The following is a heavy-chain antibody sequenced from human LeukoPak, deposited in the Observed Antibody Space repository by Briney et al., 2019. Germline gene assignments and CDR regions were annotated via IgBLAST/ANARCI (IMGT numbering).Heavy chain of an antibody. V-gene: IGHV3-74*01. D-gene: IGHD1-26*01. CDR3: TRGYGNAFDI. CDR1: GFSFSDYW. J-gene: IGHJ3*02. CDR2: INTDGSDT. Sequence: GGSLRLSSAASGFSFSDYWMHWVRQAPGKGLVWVSRINTDGSDTIYADSVRGRFTIARDNAKNTLHLQMKSLRVEDTAVYYCTRGYGNAFDIWGQGTVVTVSS.